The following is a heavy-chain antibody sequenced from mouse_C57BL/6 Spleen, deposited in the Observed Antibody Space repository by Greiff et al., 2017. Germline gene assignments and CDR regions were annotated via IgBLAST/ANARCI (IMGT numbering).Heavy chain of an antibody. D-gene: IGHD1-1*01. CDR1: GYTFTSYW. V-gene: IGHV1-64*01. CDR2: IHPNSGST. CDR3: ARSYGSSPYAMDY. J-gene: IGHJ4*01. Sequence: QVQLQQPGAELVKPGASVKLSCKASGYTFTSYWMHWVKQRPGQGLEWIGMIHPNSGSTNYNEKFKSKATLTVDKSSSTAYMQLSSLTSEDSAVYYCARSYGSSPYAMDYWGQGTSGTVSS.